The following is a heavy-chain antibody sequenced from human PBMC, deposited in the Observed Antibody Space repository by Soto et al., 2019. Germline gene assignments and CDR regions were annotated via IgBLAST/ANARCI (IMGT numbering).Heavy chain of an antibody. Sequence: SETLSLTCTVSGGSISSGGYYWSWIRQHPGKGLELIGYIYYSGSTYYNPSLKSRVTISVDTSENQFSLNLSSVTAADTAVYYCARWGEAEAGSNWFDPWGQGTLVTVSS. CDR3: ARWGEAEAGSNWFDP. CDR1: GGSISSGGYY. J-gene: IGHJ5*02. V-gene: IGHV4-31*03. CDR2: IYYSGST. D-gene: IGHD3-10*01.